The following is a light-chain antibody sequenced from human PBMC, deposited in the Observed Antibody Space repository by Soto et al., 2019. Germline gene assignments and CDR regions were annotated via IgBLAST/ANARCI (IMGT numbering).Light chain of an antibody. J-gene: IGKJ1*01. CDR1: QSISSW. CDR3: QQYNSYSRT. Sequence: DIQMTQSPSTLSASVGDRVTSTCRASQSISSWWAWYQQKPGKAPKLLIYKASSLESGVPSRFSGSGSGTEFTLTISSLQPDDFATYYCQQYNSYSRTFGQGTNV. V-gene: IGKV1-5*03. CDR2: KAS.